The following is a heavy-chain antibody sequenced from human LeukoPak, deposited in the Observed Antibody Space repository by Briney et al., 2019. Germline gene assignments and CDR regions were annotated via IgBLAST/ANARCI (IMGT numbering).Heavy chain of an antibody. CDR1: GLTFSTYA. CDR2: ILHDGSQT. Sequence: GGSLRLSCAASGLTFSTYAMHWVRQAPGTGLEWVASILHDGSQTYDADSVKGRFTISRDNSMYTVHLQMNSLRAEDTAVYYCAREQTTTSGGGFDFWGQGTLVTVSS. J-gene: IGHJ4*02. CDR3: AREQTTTSGGGFDF. V-gene: IGHV3-30*01. D-gene: IGHD3-10*01.